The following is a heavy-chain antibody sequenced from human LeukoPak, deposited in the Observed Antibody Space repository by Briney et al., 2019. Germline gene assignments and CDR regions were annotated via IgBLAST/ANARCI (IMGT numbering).Heavy chain of an antibody. CDR3: ARVGGEMGRGGGGFDY. J-gene: IGHJ4*02. CDR2: ISSSDSTI. Sequence: GGSLRLSCAASGFTFSDYYMSWIRQAPGKGLEWVSYISSSDSTIYYADSMKGRFTISRDNAKNALYLQINSLRAEDTAVYYCARVGGEMGRGGGGFDYWGQGTLVTVSS. D-gene: IGHD5-24*01. CDR1: GFTFSDYY. V-gene: IGHV3-11*01.